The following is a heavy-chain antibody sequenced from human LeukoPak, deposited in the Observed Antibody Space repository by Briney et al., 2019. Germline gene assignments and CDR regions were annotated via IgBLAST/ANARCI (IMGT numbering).Heavy chain of an antibody. CDR3: AGGYCSSTSCSNI. CDR2: INHSGST. J-gene: IGHJ3*02. Sequence: PSETLSLTCTVSGGSISSYYWGWIRQPPGKGLEWIGEINHSGSTNYNPSLKSRVTISVDTSKNQFSLKLSSVTAADTAVYYCAGGYCSSTSCSNIWGQGTMVTVSS. V-gene: IGHV4-34*01. CDR1: GGSISSYY. D-gene: IGHD2-2*01.